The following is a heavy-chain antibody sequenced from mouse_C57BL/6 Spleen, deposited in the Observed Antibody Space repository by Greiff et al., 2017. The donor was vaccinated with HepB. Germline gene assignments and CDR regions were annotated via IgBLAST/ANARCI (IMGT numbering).Heavy chain of an antibody. Sequence: VQLQQSGAELVRPGASVKLSCTASGFNIKDDYMHWVKQRPEQGLEWIGWIDPENGDTEYASKFQGKATITAYTSSNTAYLQLSSLTTEDTAVYYCTRGTTGFDYWGQGTTLTVSS. J-gene: IGHJ2*01. CDR2: IDPENGDT. CDR1: GFNIKDDY. D-gene: IGHD1-1*01. CDR3: TRGTTGFDY. V-gene: IGHV14-4*01.